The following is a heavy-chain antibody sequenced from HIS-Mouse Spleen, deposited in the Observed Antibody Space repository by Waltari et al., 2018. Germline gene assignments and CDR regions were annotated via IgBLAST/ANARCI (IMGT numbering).Heavy chain of an antibody. J-gene: IGHJ2*01. V-gene: IGHV4-39*07. CDR3: AREIPYSSSWYDWYFDL. CDR2: IYYSGRT. Sequence: QLQLQESGPGLVKPSETLSLTCTVSGGSISSSSYYWGWIRQPPGKGPGGIGGIYYSGRTYYNPSLKSRVTISVDTSKNQFSLKLSSVTAADTAVYYCAREIPYSSSWYDWYFDLWGRGTLVTVSS. D-gene: IGHD6-13*01. CDR1: GGSISSSSYY.